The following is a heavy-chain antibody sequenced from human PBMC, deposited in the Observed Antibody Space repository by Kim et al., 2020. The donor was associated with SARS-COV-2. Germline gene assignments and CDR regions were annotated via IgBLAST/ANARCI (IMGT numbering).Heavy chain of an antibody. CDR1: GGSINSRSYY. CDR3: ARGASSTWY. V-gene: IGHV4-39*07. Sequence: SETLSLTCTVSGGSINSRSYYWGWIRQPPGKGLEWIGTIFYSRNSYYSPSLKSRVTISVDTSKNQFSLMLNSVTAADTAVYHCARGASSTWY. J-gene: IGHJ2*01. D-gene: IGHD2-2*01. CDR2: IFYSRNS.